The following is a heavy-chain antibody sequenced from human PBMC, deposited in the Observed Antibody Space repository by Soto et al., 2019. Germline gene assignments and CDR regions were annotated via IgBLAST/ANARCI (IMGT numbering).Heavy chain of an antibody. D-gene: IGHD3-22*01. V-gene: IGHV1-69*13. Sequence: SVKVSCKASGGTFSSYSISWMRQAPGQGLEWMGGIIPIFGTANYAQKFQGRVTITADESTSTAHMELSSLRSEDTAVYYCARVGADYYDSSGYWAPRYFDYWGQGTLVTVSS. CDR3: ARVGADYYDSSGYWAPRYFDY. J-gene: IGHJ4*02. CDR1: GGTFSSYS. CDR2: IIPIFGTA.